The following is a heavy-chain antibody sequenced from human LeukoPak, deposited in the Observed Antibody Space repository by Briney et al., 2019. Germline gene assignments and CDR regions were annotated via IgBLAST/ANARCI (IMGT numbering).Heavy chain of an antibody. CDR1: GGSFSGYY. CDR2: INHSGST. Sequence: PSETLSLTCAVYGGSFSGYYWSRIRQPPGKGLEWIGEINHSGSTNYNPSLKSRVTISVDTSKNQFSLKLSSVTAADTAVYYCARYGTQGAFDIWGQGTMVTVSS. D-gene: IGHD1-1*01. CDR3: ARYGTQGAFDI. V-gene: IGHV4-34*01. J-gene: IGHJ3*02.